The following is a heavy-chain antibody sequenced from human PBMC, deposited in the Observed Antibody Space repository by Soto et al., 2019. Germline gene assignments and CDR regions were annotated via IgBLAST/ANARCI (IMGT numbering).Heavy chain of an antibody. CDR3: ARGGYCSSTSRYSDYYGMDV. Sequence: EVQLVESGGGLVQPGGSLRLSCAASGFTFSDHYMDWVRQAPGKGLEWVGRTRNKANSYTTEYAASVKGRFTISRDDSKNSLYLQMNSLKIEDTAVYYCARGGYCSSTSRYSDYYGMDVWGQGTTVTVSS. V-gene: IGHV3-72*01. CDR1: GFTFSDHY. J-gene: IGHJ6*02. CDR2: TRNKANSYTT. D-gene: IGHD2-2*01.